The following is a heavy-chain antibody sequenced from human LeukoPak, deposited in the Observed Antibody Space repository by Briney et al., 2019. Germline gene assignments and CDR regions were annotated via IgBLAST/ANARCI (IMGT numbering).Heavy chain of an antibody. V-gene: IGHV5-51*01. CDR2: IYPRDSDT. CDR3: ARHSDVIGAI. D-gene: IGHD3-10*01. J-gene: IGHJ4*02. Sequence: PGESLKISCKAPGYTFTHQWIGWVRQKSGSGLEWMGIIYPRDSDTRYSPSFQGHVSISADTSINTAYLEWSRLEASDTAIYYCARHSDVIGAIWGQGTLVTVSS. CDR1: GYTFTHQW.